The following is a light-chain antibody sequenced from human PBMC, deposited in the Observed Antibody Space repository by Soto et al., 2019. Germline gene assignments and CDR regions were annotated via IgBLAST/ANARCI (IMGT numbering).Light chain of an antibody. CDR2: EVS. Sequence: QSALTQPPSVSGSPGQSVTISCTGTSTDFVSYNRVSWYQQPPGTAPKLMIYEVSKRPSGVPDRFSWSKSGNTASLTISGLQAADEADYYCSLYTSENAYVFGTGTKLTVL. V-gene: IGLV2-18*01. CDR1: STDFVSYNR. CDR3: SLYTSENAYV. J-gene: IGLJ1*01.